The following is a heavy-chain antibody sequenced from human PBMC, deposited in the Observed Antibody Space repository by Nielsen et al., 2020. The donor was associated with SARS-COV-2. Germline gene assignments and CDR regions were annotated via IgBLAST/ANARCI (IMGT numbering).Heavy chain of an antibody. CDR1: GGTFISYA. D-gene: IGHD1-1*01. Sequence: SVKVSCKASGGTFISYAISWVRQAPGQGLEWMGRIIPILGIANYAQKFQGRVTITADKSTSTAYMELSSLRSEDTAVYYCAREPGRGLGWFDPWGQGTLVTVSS. CDR2: IIPILGIA. CDR3: AREPGRGLGWFDP. V-gene: IGHV1-69*04. J-gene: IGHJ5*02.